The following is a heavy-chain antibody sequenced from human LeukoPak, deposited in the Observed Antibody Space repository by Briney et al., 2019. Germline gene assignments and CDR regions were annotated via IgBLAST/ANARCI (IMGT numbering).Heavy chain of an antibody. J-gene: IGHJ4*02. CDR1: GGSISSGGYY. D-gene: IGHD3-10*01. V-gene: IGHV4-31*03. CDR2: IYYSGST. CDR3: ARALLDLGYYGSGSYYPQQYYLDY. Sequence: SQTLSLTCTVSGGSISSGGYYWSWIRQHPGKGLEWIGYIYYSGSTYYNPSLKSRVTISEDTSKNQFSLKLSSVTAADTAVYYCARALLDLGYYGSGSYYPQQYYLDYWGQGTLVTVSS.